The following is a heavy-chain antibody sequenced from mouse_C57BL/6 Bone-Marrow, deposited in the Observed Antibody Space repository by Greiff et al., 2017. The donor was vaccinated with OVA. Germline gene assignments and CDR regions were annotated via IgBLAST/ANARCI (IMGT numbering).Heavy chain of an antibody. V-gene: IGHV1-81*01. D-gene: IGHD2-4*01. CDR2: IYPRSGNT. J-gene: IGHJ3*01. CDR1: GYTFTSYG. Sequence: VQLQQSGAELARPGASVKLSCKASGYTFTSYGISWVKQRTGQGLEWIGEIYPRSGNTYYNEKFKGKATLTADKSSSTAYMELRSLTSEDSAVYFCALTLTHYDYDPFAYWGQGTLVTVSA. CDR3: ALTLTHYDYDPFAY.